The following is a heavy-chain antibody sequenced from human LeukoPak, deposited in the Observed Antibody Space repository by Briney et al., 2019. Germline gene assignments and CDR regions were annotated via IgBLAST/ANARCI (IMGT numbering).Heavy chain of an antibody. Sequence: TSETLSLTCTVSGGSISSSSYYWGWIRQPPGKGLEWIGSIYYSGSTYYNPSLKSRVTISVDTSKNQFSLKLSSVTAADTAVYYCARVGGDDILTGYGYWGQGTLVTVSS. D-gene: IGHD3-9*01. J-gene: IGHJ4*02. CDR1: GGSISSSSYY. CDR2: IYYSGST. CDR3: ARVGGDDILTGYGY. V-gene: IGHV4-39*07.